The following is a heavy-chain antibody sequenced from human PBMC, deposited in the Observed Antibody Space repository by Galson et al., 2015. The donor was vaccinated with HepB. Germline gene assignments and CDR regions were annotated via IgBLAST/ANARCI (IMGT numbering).Heavy chain of an antibody. Sequence: SLRLSCAASGFTFGDYAMSWFRQAPGKGLEWVGFVRSKAYGGTTEYAASVKGRFTISRDDSKSIACLQMNSLKTEDTAVYYCTGPSYSGSQLAFDYWGQGTLVTVSS. CDR3: TGPSYSGSQLAFDY. CDR2: VRSKAYGGTT. CDR1: GFTFGDYA. J-gene: IGHJ4*02. V-gene: IGHV3-49*03. D-gene: IGHD1-26*01.